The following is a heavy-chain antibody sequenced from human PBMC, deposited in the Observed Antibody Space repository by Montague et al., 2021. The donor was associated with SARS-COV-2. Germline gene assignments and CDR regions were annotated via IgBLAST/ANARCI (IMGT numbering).Heavy chain of an antibody. J-gene: IGHJ4*02. CDR3: ARHGPYYEISTGYFRPYYFDH. CDR2: MHYSERP. Sequence: SETLSLTCSVSGGTLSSTSFYWGWIRQPPGRGLEWIGTMHYSERPXYKPSLQSRVTISADRSKNRFSLNLGSVTASDTAVYYCARHGPYYEISTGYFRPYYFDHWGREAWSPSP. CDR1: GGTLSSTSFY. D-gene: IGHD3-9*01. V-gene: IGHV4-39*01.